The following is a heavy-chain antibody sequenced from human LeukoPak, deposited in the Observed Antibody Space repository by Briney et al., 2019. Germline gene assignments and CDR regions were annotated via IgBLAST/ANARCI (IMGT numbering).Heavy chain of an antibody. CDR1: GGSISSYY. V-gene: IGHV4-59*01. Sequence: SETPSLTCTVSGGSISSYYWSWIRQPPGKGLEWIGYIYYSGSTKYNPSLKSRVTISVDTSRNQFSLKLSSVTAADTAVYYCARFGDVFDYWGQGTLVTVCS. CDR2: IYYSGST. J-gene: IGHJ4*02. CDR3: ARFGDVFDY. D-gene: IGHD3-10*01.